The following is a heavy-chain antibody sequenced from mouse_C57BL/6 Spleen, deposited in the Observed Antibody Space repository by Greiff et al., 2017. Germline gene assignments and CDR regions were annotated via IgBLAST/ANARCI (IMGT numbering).Heavy chain of an antibody. Sequence: VQLKESGPELVKPGASVKIPCKASGYTFTDYNMDWVKQSHGKSLEWIGDINPNNGGTIYNQKFKGKATLTVDKSSCTAYMELRSLTSEDTAVYYCARCYYYGSSYYWYFDVWGTGTTVTVSS. J-gene: IGHJ1*03. V-gene: IGHV1-18*01. CDR3: ARCYYYGSSYYWYFDV. CDR2: INPNNGGT. D-gene: IGHD1-1*01. CDR1: GYTFTDYN.